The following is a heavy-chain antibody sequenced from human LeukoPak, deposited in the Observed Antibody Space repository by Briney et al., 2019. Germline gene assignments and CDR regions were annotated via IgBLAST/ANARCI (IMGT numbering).Heavy chain of an antibody. Sequence: GGSLRLSCAASGFTFSSYWMSWVRQAPGKGLEWVANIKQDGSEKYYVDSVKGRFTISRDNAKNTLYLQMGSLRAEDMAVYYCARFGYSSSWSFNDYWGQGTLVTVSS. CDR3: ARFGYSSSWSFNDY. D-gene: IGHD6-13*01. CDR1: GFTFSSYW. V-gene: IGHV3-7*01. J-gene: IGHJ4*02. CDR2: IKQDGSEK.